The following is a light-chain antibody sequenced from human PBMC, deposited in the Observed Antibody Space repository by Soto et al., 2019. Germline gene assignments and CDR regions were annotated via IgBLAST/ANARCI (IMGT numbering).Light chain of an antibody. V-gene: IGKV1-5*03. CDR2: KAY. CDR1: QSISSW. J-gene: IGKJ1*01. Sequence: DIQMTQSPSTLSASVGDRVTITCRASQSISSWLAWYQQKPGKAPKLLIYKAYSLESGVPSRFSGSGSGTEFPLTISSLQPDDFATYYCQQYHTWWTFGQGTKVEI. CDR3: QQYHTWWT.